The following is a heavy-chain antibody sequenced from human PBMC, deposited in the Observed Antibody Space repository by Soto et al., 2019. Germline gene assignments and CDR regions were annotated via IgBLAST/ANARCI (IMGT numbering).Heavy chain of an antibody. CDR2: FDPEDGET. Sequence: ASVKVSCKVSGYTLTELSMHWVRQAPGKGLEWMGGFDPEDGETIYAQKFQGRVTMTEDTSTDTAYMELSSLRSEDTAVYYCATLVWGGYRSPPRFDVWGQGTLVTVAS. CDR3: ATLVWGGYRSPPRFDV. V-gene: IGHV1-24*01. CDR1: GYTLTELS. D-gene: IGHD3-16*02. J-gene: IGHJ4*02.